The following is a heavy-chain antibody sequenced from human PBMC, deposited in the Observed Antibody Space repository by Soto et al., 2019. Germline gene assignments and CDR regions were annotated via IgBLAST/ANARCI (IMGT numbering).Heavy chain of an antibody. J-gene: IGHJ6*02. CDR3: ARWDSTDYDVMDV. D-gene: IGHD1-26*01. CDR2: INSDGSST. V-gene: IGHV3-74*01. Sequence: GGSLRLSCAASGFTFSSYWMHWVRQAPGKGLVWVSRINSDGSSTSYADSVKGRFTISRDNAKNTLYLQMNSLRAEDTAVYFCARWDSTDYDVMDVSGQGTTVTVS. CDR1: GFTFSSYW.